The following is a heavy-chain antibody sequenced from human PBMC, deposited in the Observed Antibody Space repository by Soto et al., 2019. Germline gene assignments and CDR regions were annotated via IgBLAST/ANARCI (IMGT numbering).Heavy chain of an antibody. V-gene: IGHV1-18*01. D-gene: IGHD1-26*01. CDR3: AKGFGNYWAFDY. CDR1: GYTFTSYG. CDR2: ISAYNGNT. Sequence: ASVKVSCKASGYTFTSYGITWVRQAPGQGLEWMGWISAYNGNTKYAQKFQGRVTMTTDTSTSTAYMELRSLRSDDTAVYYCAKGFGNYWAFDYWGQGTLVTVSS. J-gene: IGHJ4*02.